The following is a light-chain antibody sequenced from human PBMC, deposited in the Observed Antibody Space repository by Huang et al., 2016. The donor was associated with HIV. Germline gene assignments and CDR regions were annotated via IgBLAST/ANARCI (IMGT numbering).Light chain of an antibody. CDR1: QSLLHESGHNY. Sequence: DIVMTQSPLSLPVTPGEPASISCRSNQSLLHESGHNYLDWYLQKPGQSRQLLIYLASTRASGVPDRFTGSGSGTDFTLRINKVEAQDVGVYFCMQALQTPYTFGRGTKLEI. CDR3: MQALQTPYT. CDR2: LAS. J-gene: IGKJ2*01. V-gene: IGKV2-28*01.